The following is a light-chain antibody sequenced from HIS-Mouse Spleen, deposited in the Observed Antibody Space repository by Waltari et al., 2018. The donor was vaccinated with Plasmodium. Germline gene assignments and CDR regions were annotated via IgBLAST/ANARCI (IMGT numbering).Light chain of an antibody. V-gene: IGKV3-20*01. CDR1: QSVSSSY. CDR2: GAS. CDR3: QQYGSSFT. J-gene: IGKJ3*01. Sequence: EIVLTQSPGTLSLSPGERATLSCRASQSVSSSYLAWYQQHPGQAPRLLIYGASSRPTGTPGRISGSGSGTDFTLTISRLDPEDFAVYYCQQYGSSFTFGPGTKVDIK.